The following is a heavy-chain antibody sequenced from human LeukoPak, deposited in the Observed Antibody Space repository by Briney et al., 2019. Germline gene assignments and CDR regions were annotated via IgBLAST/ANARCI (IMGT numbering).Heavy chain of an antibody. Sequence: GESLKISCQGSGYSFTSYWIAWVRQVPGKGLEWMGIIYPGDSDTTYSPSFQGQVTISADKSISTAYLQWSSLKASDTAMYYCARQGYYYGTTGSRYFYGMDVWGQGTTVTVSS. D-gene: IGHD3-22*01. CDR3: ARQGYYYGTTGSRYFYGMDV. CDR2: IYPGDSDT. V-gene: IGHV5-51*01. CDR1: GYSFTSYW. J-gene: IGHJ6*02.